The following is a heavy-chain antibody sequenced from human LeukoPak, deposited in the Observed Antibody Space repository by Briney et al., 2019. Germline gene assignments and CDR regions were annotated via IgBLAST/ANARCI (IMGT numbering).Heavy chain of an antibody. J-gene: IGHJ4*02. CDR3: ARAPKGYCSGTSCPLIFDY. Sequence: PGGSLRLSCAASGFTFSSYAMSWVRQAPGKGLEWVSAISGSGGSTYYADSVKGRFTISRDNSKNTLYLQMNSLRAEDTAVYYCARAPKGYCSGTSCPLIFDYWGQGTLVTVSS. CDR2: ISGSGGST. D-gene: IGHD2-2*01. CDR1: GFTFSSYA. V-gene: IGHV3-23*01.